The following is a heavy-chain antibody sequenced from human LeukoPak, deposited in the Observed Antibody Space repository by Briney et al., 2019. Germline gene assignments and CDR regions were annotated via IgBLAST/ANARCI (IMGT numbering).Heavy chain of an antibody. CDR2: IIPIFGTA. D-gene: IGHD5-12*01. V-gene: IGHV1-69*01. J-gene: IGHJ3*02. Sequence: GSSVKVSCKASGGTFSSYAISWVRQAPGQGLEWMGGIIPIFGTANYAQKFQGRVTITAGESTSTAYMELSSLRSEDTAVYYCARDLYSGHEGNAFDIWGQGTMVTVSS. CDR3: ARDLYSGHEGNAFDI. CDR1: GGTFSSYA.